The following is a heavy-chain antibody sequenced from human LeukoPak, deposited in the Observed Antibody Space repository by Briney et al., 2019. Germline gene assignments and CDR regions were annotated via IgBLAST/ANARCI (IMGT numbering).Heavy chain of an antibody. CDR1: GGSIRSSVYY. CDR3: ARASYSYDINGWVPFDY. D-gene: IGHD3-22*01. V-gene: IGHV4-39*01. Sequence: SETLSLTCTVSGGSIRSSVYYWGWIRQPPGKGLEWIGNIYYSGSTYYNPSLKSRVTISVDTSKNQFSLKLSSVTAADTAVYYCARASYSYDINGWVPFDYWGQGTLVTVSS. J-gene: IGHJ4*02. CDR2: IYYSGST.